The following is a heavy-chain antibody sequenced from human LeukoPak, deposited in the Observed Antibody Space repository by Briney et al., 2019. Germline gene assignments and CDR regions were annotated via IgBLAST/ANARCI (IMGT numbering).Heavy chain of an antibody. D-gene: IGHD3-16*02. CDR2: IIYRSEWHH. Sequence: KSSQTLSLTCAISGDSVSRPNVGWNWIRQSPSGGFESLVRIIYRSEWHHDYAVSLKGRITISQDISKNQFSLQLNSVTPEDTAVYYCATYRFDYWGQGTLVIVS. J-gene: IGHJ4*02. V-gene: IGHV6-1*01. CDR3: ATYRFDY. CDR1: GDSVSRPNVG.